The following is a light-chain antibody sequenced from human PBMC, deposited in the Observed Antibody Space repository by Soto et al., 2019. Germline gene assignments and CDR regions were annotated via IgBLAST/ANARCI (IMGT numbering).Light chain of an antibody. V-gene: IGKV1-39*01. Sequence: DIQMTQSPSSLSVSVGDRVTITCRASQSISSYLNWYQQKPGKAPKLLIYAASSLQSGVPSRFSGSGSGTDFTLTISSLQPEDFATYYCQQSYSTPRYTFGQGTNLEIK. J-gene: IGKJ2*01. CDR3: QQSYSTPRYT. CDR2: AAS. CDR1: QSISSY.